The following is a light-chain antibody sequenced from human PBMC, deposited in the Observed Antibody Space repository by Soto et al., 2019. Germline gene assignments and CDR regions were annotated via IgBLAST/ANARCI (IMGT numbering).Light chain of an antibody. CDR1: SSDVGGSNY. Sequence: LTQPASVSGSPGQSITIFCTGTSSDVGGSNYVSWYQQHPGKAPKLMIYEVSKRPSGVPDRFSGSKSGNAASLTVSGLQAEDEADYYCSSYAGSNYPYVFGTGTKVTVL. J-gene: IGLJ1*01. CDR2: EVS. CDR3: SSYAGSNYPYV. V-gene: IGLV2-8*01.